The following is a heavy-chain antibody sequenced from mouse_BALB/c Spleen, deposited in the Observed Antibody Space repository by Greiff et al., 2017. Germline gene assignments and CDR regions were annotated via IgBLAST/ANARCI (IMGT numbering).Heavy chain of an antibody. CDR3: ARQSWDYYFDY. CDR2: IFPGSGNT. J-gene: IGHJ2*01. CDR1: GYSFTSYY. V-gene: IGHV1-66*01. Sequence: QVQLQQSGPELVKPGASVKISCKASGYSFTSYYIHWVKQRPGQGLEWIGWIFPGSGNTKYNEKFKGKATLTADTSSSTAYMQLSSLTSEDSAVYFCARQSWDYYFDYWGQGTTLTVSS. D-gene: IGHD4-1*01.